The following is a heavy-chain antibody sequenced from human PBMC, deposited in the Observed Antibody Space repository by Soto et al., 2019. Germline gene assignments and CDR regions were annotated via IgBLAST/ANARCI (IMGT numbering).Heavy chain of an antibody. CDR1: DGSSNNYY. D-gene: IGHD3-10*01. Sequence: QVQLQQWGAGLLKPSETLSLTCAVYDGSSNNYYWSWIRQPPGKGLEWIGEINHSGSTNYNASLKSRVTISEDTSKKQVSLELRFVTAADTAVYYCARGGLIRGVLYYWGQATLVTVSS. V-gene: IGHV4-34*01. J-gene: IGHJ4*02. CDR3: ARGGLIRGVLYY. CDR2: INHSGST.